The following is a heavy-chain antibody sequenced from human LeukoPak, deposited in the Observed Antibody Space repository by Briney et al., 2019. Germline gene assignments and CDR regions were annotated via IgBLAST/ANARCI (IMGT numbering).Heavy chain of an antibody. CDR1: GVSTNSHY. J-gene: IGHJ4*02. Sequence: SETLSLTCTVSGVSTNSHYWSWIRQSPGKGLEWIGDIYYSGSTKYNGYLKSRVTISVDTAKHHLSLRLSSVLAADTAIYYCVRRDNTGWNYFDYWGQGILVTVSS. CDR3: VRRDNTGWNYFDY. D-gene: IGHD6-19*01. V-gene: IGHV4-59*08. CDR2: IYYSGST.